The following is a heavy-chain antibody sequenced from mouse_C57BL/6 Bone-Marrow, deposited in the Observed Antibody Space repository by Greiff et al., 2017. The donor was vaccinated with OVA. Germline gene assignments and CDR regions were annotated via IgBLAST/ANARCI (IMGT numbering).Heavy chain of an antibody. Sequence: EVKVVESGPGMVKPSQSLSLTCTVTGYSITSGYDWHWIRHFPGNQLEWMGYISYSGSTNYNPSLKSRTSITQDTSKNHFFLKLNSVTTEDTATYYCARCLCWFAYWGQGTLVTVSA. J-gene: IGHJ3*01. CDR2: ISYSGST. CDR3: ARCLCWFAY. D-gene: IGHD3-1*01. CDR1: GYSITSGYD. V-gene: IGHV3-1*01.